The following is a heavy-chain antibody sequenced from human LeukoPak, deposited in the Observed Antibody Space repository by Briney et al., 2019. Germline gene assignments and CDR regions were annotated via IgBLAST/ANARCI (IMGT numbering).Heavy chain of an antibody. Sequence: GESLKISCRGSGYTFTNSWIDWVRQMPGKGLEWMGAIYPGDSDTRYSPSFQGQVTISADKSINTAYLQWSSLQASDTAIYYCAKSGTSGLRFLGLWGPGSLVTVSS. CDR3: AKSGTSGLRFLGL. V-gene: IGHV5-51*01. CDR2: IYPGDSDT. J-gene: IGHJ4*02. D-gene: IGHD3-3*01. CDR1: GYTFTNSW.